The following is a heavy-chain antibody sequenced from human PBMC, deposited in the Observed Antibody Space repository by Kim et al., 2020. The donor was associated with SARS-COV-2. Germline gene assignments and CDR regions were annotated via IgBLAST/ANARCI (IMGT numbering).Heavy chain of an antibody. J-gene: IGHJ4*02. V-gene: IGHV1-3*01. CDR2: INVGYGNT. D-gene: IGHD1-1*01. Sequence: ASVKVSCKASGYTFSSYTMHWVRQVPGQGLEWMGWINVGYGNTKYLQKFQGRVTITRDTSASTAYMELSSLRSEDTAVYYCARDGTTRNGGDYFDDWGQG. CDR3: ARDGTTRNGGDYFDD. CDR1: GYTFSSYT.